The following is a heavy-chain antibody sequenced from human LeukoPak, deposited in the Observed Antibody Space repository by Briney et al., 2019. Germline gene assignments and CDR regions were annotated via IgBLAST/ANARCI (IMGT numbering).Heavy chain of an antibody. CDR3: ARDGATAMARGDY. J-gene: IGHJ4*02. CDR2: IIPIFGTA. V-gene: IGHV1-69*06. Sequence: SSVKVSCKASRGTFSSYAITWVRQAPGQGLEWMGGIIPIFGTANYAQKFQGRVTINAEKSTSTAYVELSSLRSEHTAVYYCARDGATAMARGDYWGEGTLVTVSS. D-gene: IGHD5-18*01. CDR1: RGTFSSYA.